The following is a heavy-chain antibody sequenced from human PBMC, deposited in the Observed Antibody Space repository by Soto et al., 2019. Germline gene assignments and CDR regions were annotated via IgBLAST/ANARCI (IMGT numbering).Heavy chain of an antibody. Sequence: QVQLVQSGAEVKKPGASVKVSCKASGYTFTSYGISWVRQAPGQGLEWMGWISAYNGNTNYAQKLQGRVTMTTDTSTNTAYMELRSLRSDDTAVYYCAREVQLDAVFGYYYYYYGMDVWGQGTTVTVSS. V-gene: IGHV1-18*04. CDR2: ISAYNGNT. J-gene: IGHJ6*02. D-gene: IGHD6-13*01. CDR3: AREVQLDAVFGYYYYYYGMDV. CDR1: GYTFTSYG.